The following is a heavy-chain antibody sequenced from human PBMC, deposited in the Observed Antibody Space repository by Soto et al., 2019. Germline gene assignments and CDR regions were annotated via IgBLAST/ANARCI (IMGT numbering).Heavy chain of an antibody. Sequence: EVQLLESGGALVQPGGSLRLSCAASGFTFSNYAFNWVRQAPGKGLEWVSGISGSGDRTDYTDSVKGRFTISRDNSKNTLYVHLISLRVADTAVYYCVRAAFGSGCNSWGQGTLVAVSP. CDR1: GFTFSNYA. J-gene: IGHJ4*02. V-gene: IGHV3-23*01. CDR2: ISGSGDRT. CDR3: VRAAFGSGCNS. D-gene: IGHD5-12*01.